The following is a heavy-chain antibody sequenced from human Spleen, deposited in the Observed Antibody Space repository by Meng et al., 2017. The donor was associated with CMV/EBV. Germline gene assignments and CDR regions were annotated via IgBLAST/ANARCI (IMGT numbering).Heavy chain of an antibody. CDR3: AHAPGGYCSSTSCYYYYYGMDV. J-gene: IGHJ6*02. D-gene: IGHD2-2*01. CDR1: VG. V-gene: IGHV2-5*01. Sequence: VGVGWIRQPPGKALEWLALIYWNDDKRYSPSLKSRLTITKDTSKNQVVLTMTNMDPVDTATYYCAHAPGGYCSSTSCYYYYYGMDVWGQGTTVTVSS. CDR2: IYWNDDK.